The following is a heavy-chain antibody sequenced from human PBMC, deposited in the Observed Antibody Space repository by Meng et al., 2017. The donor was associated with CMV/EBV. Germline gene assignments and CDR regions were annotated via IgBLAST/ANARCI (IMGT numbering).Heavy chain of an antibody. CDR1: GYSISSGYY. J-gene: IGHJ4*02. CDR3: ATENFSPGDHRLFDY. CDR2: IYHSGST. V-gene: IGHV4-38-2*02. Sequence: ESLKISCTVSGYSISSGYYWGWIRQPPGKGLEWIGSIYHSGSTYYNPSLKSRVTISVDTFKNQFSLKLSSVTAADTAVYYCATENFSPGDHRLFDYWGQGTLVTVSS. D-gene: IGHD7-27*01.